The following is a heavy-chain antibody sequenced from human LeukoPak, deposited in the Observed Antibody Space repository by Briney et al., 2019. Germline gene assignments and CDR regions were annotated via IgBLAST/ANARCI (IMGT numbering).Heavy chain of an antibody. J-gene: IGHJ4*02. CDR2: ITWNSGSI. D-gene: IGHD2-15*01. CDR1: GFTFDDYA. CDR3: ARESRDPRFAATPTDY. Sequence: GGSLRLSCAASGFTFDDYAMHWVRQAPGKGLEWVSGITWNSGSIGYADSVKGRFTISRDNAKNSLYLQMNSLRAEDTAVYYCARESRDPRFAATPTDYWGQGTLVTVSS. V-gene: IGHV3-9*01.